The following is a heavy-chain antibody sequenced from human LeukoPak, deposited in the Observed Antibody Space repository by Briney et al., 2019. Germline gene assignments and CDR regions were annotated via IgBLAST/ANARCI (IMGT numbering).Heavy chain of an antibody. CDR1: GFSLSTSGVG. V-gene: IGHV2-5*02. J-gene: IGHJ5*02. D-gene: IGHD3-10*01. CDR2: IYWDDDK. CDR3: AHLQGRYYGSGTLGVFDP. Sequence: SGPTLVKPTQTLTLTCTFSGFSLSTSGVGVGWLRQPPGEALEWLALIYWDDDKRYSPSLKSRLTITKDTSKNQVVLIMTNMDPLDTATYYCAHLQGRYYGSGTLGVFDPWAREPWSPSPQ.